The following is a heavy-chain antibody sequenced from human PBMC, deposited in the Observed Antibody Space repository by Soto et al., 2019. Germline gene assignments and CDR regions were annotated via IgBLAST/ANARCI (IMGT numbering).Heavy chain of an antibody. Sequence: QVHLVQSGTEVRKPGSSVTVSCKVSGVTFSTYTISWVRQAPGQGRQWMGGITPILRETTYAQNFQGRVFITADSSATTAYMPLSDLEPEDTAMYYCGRVPRYSFPTSDSLDQWGQGTRVTVSS. CDR1: GVTFSTYT. V-gene: IGHV1-69*06. CDR3: GRVPRYSFPTSDSLDQ. CDR2: ITPILRET. J-gene: IGHJ4*02. D-gene: IGHD5-18*01.